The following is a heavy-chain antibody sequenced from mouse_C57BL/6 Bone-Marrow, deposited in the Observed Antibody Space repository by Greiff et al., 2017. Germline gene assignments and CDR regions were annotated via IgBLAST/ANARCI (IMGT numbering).Heavy chain of an antibody. Sequence: EVHLVESGGGLVQSGRSLRLSCATSGFTFSDFYMEWVRQAPGKGLEWIAASRNKANDYTTEYSASVKGRFIVSRDTSQSILYLQMNALRAEDTAIYYCARDAHYGSSYGAMDYWGQGTSVTVSS. CDR1: GFTFSDFY. V-gene: IGHV7-1*01. CDR2: SRNKANDYTT. J-gene: IGHJ4*01. D-gene: IGHD1-1*01. CDR3: ARDAHYGSSYGAMDY.